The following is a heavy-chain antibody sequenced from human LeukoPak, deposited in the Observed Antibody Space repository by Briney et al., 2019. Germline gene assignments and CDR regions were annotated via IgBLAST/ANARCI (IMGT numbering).Heavy chain of an antibody. V-gene: IGHV4-30-2*01. J-gene: IGHJ4*02. CDR2: IYHSGST. CDR1: GGSISSGGYY. CDR3: ARGWELLRP. Sequence: SETLSLTCTVSGGSISSGGYYWSWIRQPPGKGLEWIGYIYHSGSTYYNPSLKSRVTISVDRSKNQFSLKLSSVTAADTAVYYCARGWELLRPWGQGTLVTVSS. D-gene: IGHD1-26*01.